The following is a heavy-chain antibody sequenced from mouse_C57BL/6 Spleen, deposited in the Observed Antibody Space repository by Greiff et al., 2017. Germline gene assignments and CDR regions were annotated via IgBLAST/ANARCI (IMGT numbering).Heavy chain of an antibody. D-gene: IGHD1-1*01. J-gene: IGHJ4*01. Sequence: VQLQQSGPELVKPGASVKISCKASGYAFSSSWMNWVKQRPGKGLEWIGRIYPGDGDTNYNGKFKGKATLTADKSSSTAYMQLSSLTSEDSAVYFCARHYYGSSYAMDYRGQGTSVTVSS. CDR2: IYPGDGDT. CDR3: ARHYYGSSYAMDY. CDR1: GYAFSSSW. V-gene: IGHV1-82*01.